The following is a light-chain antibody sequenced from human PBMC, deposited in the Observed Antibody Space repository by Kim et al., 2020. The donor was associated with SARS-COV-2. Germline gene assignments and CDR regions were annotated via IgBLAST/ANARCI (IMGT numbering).Light chain of an antibody. CDR2: GAS. J-gene: IGKJ1*01. Sequence: EILMTQSPATLSVSPGERATLSCRASQNVNSNLAWFQQKPGQAPRRLIYGASTRATGIPARFSGSGSGTDFTLTISSLQSEDFAVYYCQQYKNRRTFGQGTKVEIK. CDR3: QQYKNRRT. V-gene: IGKV3-15*01. CDR1: QNVNSN.